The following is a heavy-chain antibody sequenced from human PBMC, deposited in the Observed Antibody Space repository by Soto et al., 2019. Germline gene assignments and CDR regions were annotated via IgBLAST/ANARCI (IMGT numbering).Heavy chain of an antibody. V-gene: IGHV4-59*01. CDR3: AKRWGGTFDY. D-gene: IGHD1-1*01. CDR2: IYYSGST. CDR1: GGSISSYY. Sequence: PSETLSLTCTVSGGSISSYYWSWIRQPPGKGLEWIGYIYYSGSTNYNPSLKSRVTISVDTSKNQFSLKLSSVTAADTALYYWAKRWGGTFDYWGQGTLVTVSS. J-gene: IGHJ4*02.